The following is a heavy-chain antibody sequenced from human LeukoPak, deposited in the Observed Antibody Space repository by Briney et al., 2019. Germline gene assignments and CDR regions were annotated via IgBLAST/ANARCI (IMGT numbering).Heavy chain of an antibody. CDR1: GYTFTSYD. CDR3: ARTPMVQRNYYYYGMDV. J-gene: IGHJ6*02. V-gene: IGHV1-8*01. CDR2: MNPNSGNT. D-gene: IGHD3-10*01. Sequence: ASVKVSCKASGYTFTSYDINWVRQATGQGLEWIGWMNPNSGNTGYAQKFQGRVTMTRNTSISTAYMELSSLRSEDTAVYYCARTPMVQRNYYYYGMDVWGQGTTVTVSS.